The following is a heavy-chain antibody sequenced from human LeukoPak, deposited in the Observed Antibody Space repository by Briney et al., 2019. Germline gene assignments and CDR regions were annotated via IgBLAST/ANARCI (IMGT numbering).Heavy chain of an antibody. CDR3: ARVVGYSSGWYYFDY. Sequence: PGGSLRLPRAASGCTFSRHWMHWVRQAPAEGRVWVSRISNDGSITDYADSVKGRFTISRDNAKNTLYLQMNSLRAEDTAVFYCARVVGYSSGWYYFDYWGEGTLVTVSS. D-gene: IGHD6-19*01. J-gene: IGHJ4*02. V-gene: IGHV3-74*01. CDR2: ISNDGSIT. CDR1: GCTFSRHW.